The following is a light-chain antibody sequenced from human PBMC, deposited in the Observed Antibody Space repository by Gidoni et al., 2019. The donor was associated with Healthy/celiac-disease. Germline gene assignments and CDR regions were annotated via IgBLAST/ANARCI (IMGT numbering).Light chain of an antibody. Sequence: SSELTQDPAVSVALGQTVRITCQGDSLRSYYASWYQQKPGQAPVLVIYGKNNRSSGIPDRFSGSSSGNTASLTITGAQAEDEADYYCNSRDSSGNPHYVFGTGTKVTVL. CDR1: SLRSYY. CDR2: GKN. V-gene: IGLV3-19*01. CDR3: NSRDSSGNPHYV. J-gene: IGLJ1*01.